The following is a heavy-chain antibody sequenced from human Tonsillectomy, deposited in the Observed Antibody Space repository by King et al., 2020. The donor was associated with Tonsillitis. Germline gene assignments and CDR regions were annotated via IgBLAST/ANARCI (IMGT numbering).Heavy chain of an antibody. CDR2: ISWDSGAI. CDR1: GFSFDDYA. Sequence: VQLVESGGGLVQPGGSLRLSCAASGFSFDDYAMHWVRQAPGKGLEWVSGISWDSGAISYAESVKGRFTISRDNAKSSLHLQINSLRGEDTAFYYCARDDCSAGSCSSFYFDYWGQGTLVTVSS. J-gene: IGHJ4*02. CDR3: ARDDCSAGSCSSFYFDY. D-gene: IGHD2-15*01. V-gene: IGHV3-9*01.